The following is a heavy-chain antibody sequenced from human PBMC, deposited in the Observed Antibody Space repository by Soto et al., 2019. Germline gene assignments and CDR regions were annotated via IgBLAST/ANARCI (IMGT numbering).Heavy chain of an antibody. CDR2: ISSGSTYI. CDR3: ARGVAPGLSYYYYYMDV. J-gene: IGHJ6*03. Sequence: EVQLVESGGGLVKPGGSLRLSCAASGFTFNDFSVNWVRQAPGKGLEWVSSISSGSTYIYYADSLKGRFTISRDNAKSSLYLQMNSLRAEDTAVYYCARGVAPGLSYYYYYMDVWGKGTTVTVSS. CDR1: GFTFNDFS. D-gene: IGHD2-2*01. V-gene: IGHV3-21*01.